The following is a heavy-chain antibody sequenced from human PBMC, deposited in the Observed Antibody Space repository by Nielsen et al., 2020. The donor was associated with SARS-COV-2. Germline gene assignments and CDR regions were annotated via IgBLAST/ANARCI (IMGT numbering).Heavy chain of an antibody. CDR3: ARGRRYCSSTSCAILYYYYYGMDV. J-gene: IGHJ6*02. CDR2: IYYSGST. V-gene: IGHV4-39*07. D-gene: IGHD2-2*01. Sequence: WIRQPSGKGLEWIGSIYYSGSTYYNPSLKSRVTISVDTSKNQFSLKLSSVTAADTAVYYCARGRRYCSSTSCAILYYYYYGMDVWGQGTTVTVSS.